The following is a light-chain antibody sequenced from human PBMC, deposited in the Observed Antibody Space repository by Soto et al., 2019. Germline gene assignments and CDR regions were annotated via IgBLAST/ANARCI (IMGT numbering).Light chain of an antibody. J-gene: IGKJ1*01. CDR3: QQSYSTPPT. CDR1: QSISSY. CDR2: AST. V-gene: IGKV1-39*01. Sequence: DIQMTPSPSSLYASVGDRVTITCRASQSISSYLNWYQQKPGKAHKLLMYASTSLQSGVPSRFSGSGSGTAFTLTISSLTPEDFETYYCQQSYSTPPTFGRGTKVEIK.